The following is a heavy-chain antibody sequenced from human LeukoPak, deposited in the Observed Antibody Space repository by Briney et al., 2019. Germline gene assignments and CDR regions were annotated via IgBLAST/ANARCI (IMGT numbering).Heavy chain of an antibody. CDR1: GYTFTSYY. J-gene: IGHJ4*02. CDR3: ARDVEATVKGGYFDY. D-gene: IGHD4-11*01. CDR2: INPSGGST. Sequence: ASVKVSCKASGYTFTSYYMHWVRQAPGQRLEWMGIINPSGGSTSYAQKFQGRVTMTRDTSTSTVYMELSSLRSEDTAVYYCARDVEATVKGGYFDYWGQGTLVTVSS. V-gene: IGHV1-46*01.